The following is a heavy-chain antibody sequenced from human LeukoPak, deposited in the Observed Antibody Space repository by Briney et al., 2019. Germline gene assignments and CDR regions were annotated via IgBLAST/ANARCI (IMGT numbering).Heavy chain of an antibody. J-gene: IGHJ4*02. CDR3: ATSRNPGYCSGGSCAFDY. V-gene: IGHV3-48*01. D-gene: IGHD2-15*01. CDR2: TSTSSSPI. CDR1: GFTFSYYT. Sequence: PGGSLRLSCAASGFTFSYYTMSWVRQAPGKGLEWVSYTSTSSSPIYYADSVKGRFTISRDNSRNSLYLQMNSLRAEDTAVYYCATSRNPGYCSGGSCAFDYWGQGTLVTVSS.